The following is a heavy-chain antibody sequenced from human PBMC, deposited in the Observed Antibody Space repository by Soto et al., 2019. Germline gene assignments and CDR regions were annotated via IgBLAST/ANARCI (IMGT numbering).Heavy chain of an antibody. D-gene: IGHD3-22*01. CDR3: ARDMYYYDSSGYYEGLYYYYGMDV. J-gene: IGHJ6*02. V-gene: IGHV4-61*01. CDR2: IYYSGST. CDR1: GSSVSSGSYY. Sequence: PSETLSLTCTVSGSSVSSGSYYWSWIRQPPGKGLEWIGYIYYSGSTNYNPSLKSRVTISVDTSKNQFSLKLSSVTAADTAVYYCARDMYYYDSSGYYEGLYYYYGMDVWGQGTTVTVSS.